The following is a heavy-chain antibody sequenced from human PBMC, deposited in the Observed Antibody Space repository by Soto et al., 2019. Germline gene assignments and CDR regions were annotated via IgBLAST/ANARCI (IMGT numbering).Heavy chain of an antibody. CDR3: AREMTTGGMDV. CDR2: MNANSGNT. Sequence: QVQLVQSGAEVKKPGASVKVSCKASGYTFTSYDINWVRQATGQGLEWMGWMNANSGNTGNAQKLKGRVNMTRNTSISTAYMELSSLRSEDTAVYYCAREMTTGGMDVWGQGTTVTVSS. J-gene: IGHJ6*02. CDR1: GYTFTSYD. V-gene: IGHV1-8*01. D-gene: IGHD1-1*01.